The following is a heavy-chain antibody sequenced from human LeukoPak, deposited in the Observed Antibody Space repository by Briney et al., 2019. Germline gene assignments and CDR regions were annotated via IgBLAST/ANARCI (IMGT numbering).Heavy chain of an antibody. Sequence: SETLSLTCAVSGYSISSGYYWGWIRQPAGKGLEWIGSIYHSGSTYYNPSLKSRVTISVDTSKNQFSLKLRSVTAADTAVYYCARRYYYESGGYSDAFVIWGQGTMVTGPS. CDR2: IYHSGST. CDR3: ARRYYYESGGYSDAFVI. CDR1: GYSISSGYY. J-gene: IGHJ3*02. V-gene: IGHV4-38-2*01. D-gene: IGHD3-22*01.